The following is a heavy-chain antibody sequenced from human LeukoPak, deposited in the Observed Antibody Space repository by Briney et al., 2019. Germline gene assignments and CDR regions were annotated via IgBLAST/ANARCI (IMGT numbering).Heavy chain of an antibody. J-gene: IGHJ4*02. Sequence: GGSLRLSCAASGFTVSSNYMTWVRQAPGKGLEWISVIYSGGGTGYADSVKGRFTISRDNAKNSLYLQMNSLRAEDTAVYYCAREAGIVGALFDYWGQGTLVTVSS. CDR2: IYSGGGT. V-gene: IGHV3-66*01. CDR3: AREAGIVGALFDY. CDR1: GFTVSSNY. D-gene: IGHD1-26*01.